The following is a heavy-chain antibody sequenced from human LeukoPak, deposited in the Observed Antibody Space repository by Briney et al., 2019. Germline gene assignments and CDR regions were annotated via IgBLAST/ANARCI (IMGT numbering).Heavy chain of an antibody. D-gene: IGHD6-13*01. CDR3: ARIAAAGTAGDY. CDR1: GFTFSSYA. CDR2: ISGSGGST. Sequence: GGSLRLSCAASGFTFSSYAMSWVRQAPGKGLEWVSGISGSGGSTYYADSVKGRFTISRDNSKNRLYLQMNSLRAEDTAVYYCARIAAAGTAGDYWGQGTLVTVSS. J-gene: IGHJ4*02. V-gene: IGHV3-23*01.